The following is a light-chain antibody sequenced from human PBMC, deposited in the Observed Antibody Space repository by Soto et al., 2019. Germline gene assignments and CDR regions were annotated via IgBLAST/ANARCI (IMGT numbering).Light chain of an antibody. V-gene: IGLV2-14*01. J-gene: IGLJ1*01. CDR1: SSDVGGYNY. CDR2: DVS. CDR3: SSYTSSRTRV. Sequence: QSALTQPASVSGSPGQSITISCTGTSSDVGGYNYVSWYQQHPGKDPKLMIYDVSNRPSGVSNRFSDSKSGNTASLTISGLQAEDEADYYCSSYTSSRTRVFGTGTKLTVL.